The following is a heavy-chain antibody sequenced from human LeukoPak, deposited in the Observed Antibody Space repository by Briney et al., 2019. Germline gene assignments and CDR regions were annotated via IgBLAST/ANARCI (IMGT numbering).Heavy chain of an antibody. J-gene: IGHJ3*02. CDR3: ARHATTLEALDI. D-gene: IGHD1-7*01. Sequence: PSQTLSLTCTVSGGSISIGGYYWSWIRQNPGTCLERIGYIYFSGSAYYNPSLKSRVTISIDKSKNQFYLRLTSVTAADTAVYYCARHATTLEALDIWGQGTMVFVSS. CDR2: IYFSGSA. CDR1: GGSISIGGYY. V-gene: IGHV4-31*03.